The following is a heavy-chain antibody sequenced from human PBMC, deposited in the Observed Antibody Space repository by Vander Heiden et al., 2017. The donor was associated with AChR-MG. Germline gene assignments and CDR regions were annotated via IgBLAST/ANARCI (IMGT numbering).Heavy chain of an antibody. CDR1: GFTFSSYS. CDR2: ISSSSSYI. D-gene: IGHD6-13*01. V-gene: IGHV3-21*01. Sequence: EVQLVESGGGLVKPGGSRRLSCAASGFTFSSYSMNWVRQAPGKGLEWVSSISSSSSYIYYAYAVKGRFTISRDNAKKSLYLNMNSMRAEDTAVYYCAIETRYSSSVDYWGQGTLVTVSS. CDR3: AIETRYSSSVDY. J-gene: IGHJ4*02.